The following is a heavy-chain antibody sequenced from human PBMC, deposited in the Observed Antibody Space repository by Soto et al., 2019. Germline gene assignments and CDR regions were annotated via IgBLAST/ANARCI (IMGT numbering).Heavy chain of an antibody. J-gene: IGHJ4*02. CDR3: ARHVRSASYFYF. CDR2: VYFTGST. Sequence: WETLSLTCTVSGDSISRSSFYWGWIRQSPGKGLECIGIVYFTGSTNYNPSLKSRVTMSVDRSRNQFSLQLTSLTAADTAVYYCARHVRSASYFYFWGQGNLVTVSS. CDR1: GDSISRSSFY. V-gene: IGHV4-39*01. D-gene: IGHD3-3*01.